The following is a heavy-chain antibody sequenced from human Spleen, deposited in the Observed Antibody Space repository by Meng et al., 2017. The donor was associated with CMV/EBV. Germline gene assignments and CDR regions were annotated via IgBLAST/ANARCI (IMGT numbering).Heavy chain of an antibody. CDR2: FDPEDGET. V-gene: IGHV1-24*01. D-gene: IGHD4-11*01. CDR1: GYTLTELS. CDR3: ATVVALTTVTTRDYVAPYNWFDP. Sequence: ASVKVSCKVSGYTLTELSRHWVRQAPGKGVEWMGRFDPEDGETIYAQNFQGRLIMTEDTSADTAYMELSSLRSEDTAVYYCATVVALTTVTTRDYVAPYNWFDPWGQGTLVTVSS. J-gene: IGHJ5*02.